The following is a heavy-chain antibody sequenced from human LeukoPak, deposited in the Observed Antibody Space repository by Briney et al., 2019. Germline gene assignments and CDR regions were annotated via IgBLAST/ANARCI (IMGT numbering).Heavy chain of an antibody. J-gene: IGHJ4*02. CDR2: ISGSGGST. CDR3: AKSLLWFGELNY. Sequence: PGGSLRLSCAASGFTFSSYAMSWVRQAPGKGLDWVSAISGSGGSTYYADSVKGRFTISRDNSKNTLYLQMNSLRAEDTAVYYCAKSLLWFGELNYWGQGTLVTVSS. V-gene: IGHV3-23*01. CDR1: GFTFSSYA. D-gene: IGHD3-10*01.